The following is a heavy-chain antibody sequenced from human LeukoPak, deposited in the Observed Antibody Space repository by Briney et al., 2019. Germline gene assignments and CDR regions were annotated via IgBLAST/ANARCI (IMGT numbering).Heavy chain of an antibody. CDR1: GFTFSDYY. D-gene: IGHD3-16*02. Sequence: GGSLRLSCAASGFTFSDYYMSWIRQAPGKGLEWVSYISSSGSTIYYADSVKGRFTISRDNAKNSLYLQMNSLRAEDTAVYYCASGGKRKYYDYVWGSYPANAFDIWGQGTMVTVSS. J-gene: IGHJ3*02. CDR3: ASGGKRKYYDYVWGSYPANAFDI. V-gene: IGHV3-11*01. CDR2: ISSSGSTI.